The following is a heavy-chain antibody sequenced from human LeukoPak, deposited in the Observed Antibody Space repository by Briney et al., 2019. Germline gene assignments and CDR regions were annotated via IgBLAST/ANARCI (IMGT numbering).Heavy chain of an antibody. V-gene: IGHV3-48*03. D-gene: IGHD4-17*01. Sequence: GGSLRLSCAGSGFPFSSYEMNWLRQAPGKGLEWASHIDSSGITIYYGDSVKGRFTISRDNAKNSIYLQMDSLRVEDTAIYYCARDSVGDLLDYWGQGTPVTVSS. CDR3: ARDSVGDLLDY. CDR1: GFPFSSYE. J-gene: IGHJ4*02. CDR2: IDSSGITI.